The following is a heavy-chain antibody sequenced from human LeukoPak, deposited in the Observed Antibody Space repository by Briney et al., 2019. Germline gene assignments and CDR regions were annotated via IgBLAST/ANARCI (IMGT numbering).Heavy chain of an antibody. J-gene: IGHJ6*02. V-gene: IGHV1-18*01. D-gene: IGHD6-13*01. CDR3: ARYSSSWYNYYYGMDV. CDR2: ISAYNGNT. Sequence: ASVKVSCKASGYTFTSYGISWVRQAPGQGLEWMGWISAYNGNTNYAQKLQGRVTMTTDTSTSTAYMEPRSLRSDDTAVYYCARYSSSWYNYYYGMDVWGQGTTVTVSS. CDR1: GYTFTSYG.